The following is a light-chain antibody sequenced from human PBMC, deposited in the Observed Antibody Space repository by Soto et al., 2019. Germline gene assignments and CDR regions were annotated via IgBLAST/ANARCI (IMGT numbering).Light chain of an antibody. Sequence: QSVLTQPASVSGSPGQSITISCTGTASDVGAYKYVSWHQQHPGKAPKIIIYDVNSRPSGVSSRFSGSKSGNTASLTISGLQTDDDGDYYCCAHSTSGTHVFGTGTKVTDL. CDR3: CAHSTSGTHV. CDR2: DVN. J-gene: IGLJ1*01. V-gene: IGLV2-14*03. CDR1: ASDVGAYKY.